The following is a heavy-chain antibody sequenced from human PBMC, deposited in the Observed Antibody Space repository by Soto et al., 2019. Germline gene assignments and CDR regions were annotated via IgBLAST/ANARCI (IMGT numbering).Heavy chain of an antibody. J-gene: IGHJ6*02. Sequence: QVQLVQSGAEVKKPGASVKVSCKASGYTFTSYDINWVRQATGQGLEWMGWMNPNSGNTGYAQKFQGRVTMTRNTSIRTAYMELRSLRSEDTAVYYCARERTGTPSMDVWGQGTTVTVSS. CDR2: MNPNSGNT. D-gene: IGHD1-1*01. V-gene: IGHV1-8*01. CDR1: GYTFTSYD. CDR3: ARERTGTPSMDV.